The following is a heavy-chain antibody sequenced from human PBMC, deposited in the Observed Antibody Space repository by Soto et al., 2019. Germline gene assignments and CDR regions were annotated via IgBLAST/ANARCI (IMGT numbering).Heavy chain of an antibody. CDR2: IYHTGIT. V-gene: IGHV4-4*02. Sequence: SETLSLTCAVSGFSISNNNWWTWVRQPPGKGLEWVGDIYHTGITNYSPSLKSRVTISVDNSKNQFSLRLTSVTAADTAVYYCARFSSSGSYYYFGMGVWGQGTTVTVSS. D-gene: IGHD6-13*01. CDR3: ARFSSSGSYYYFGMGV. J-gene: IGHJ6*02. CDR1: GFSISNNNW.